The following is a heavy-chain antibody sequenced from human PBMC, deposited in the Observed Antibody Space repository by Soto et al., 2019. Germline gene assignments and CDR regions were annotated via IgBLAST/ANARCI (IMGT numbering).Heavy chain of an antibody. CDR2: TYYKSKWYY. CDR1: GDSVSSNSAA. D-gene: IGHD1-1*01. CDR3: ARGSWDDVSGHYYMDV. V-gene: IGHV6-1*01. Sequence: SQTLSLTCAISGDSVSSNSAAWNWIRQSPSGGLEWLGRTYYKSKWYYTYAASVKSRITVSPDTSKNQFSLQLTSVTPEDTAVYYCARGSWDDVSGHYYMDVWDKGTTVTVSS. J-gene: IGHJ6*03.